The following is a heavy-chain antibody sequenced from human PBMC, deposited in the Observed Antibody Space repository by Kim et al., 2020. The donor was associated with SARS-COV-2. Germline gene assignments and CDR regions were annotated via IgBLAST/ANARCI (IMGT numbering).Heavy chain of an antibody. Sequence: GGSLRLSCAASGFTFSSYAMSWVRQAPGKGLEWVSAISGSGGSTYYADSVKGRFTISRDNSKNTLYLQMNSLRAEDTAVYYCAKDLRSSYVGTYYFDYWGQGTLVTVSS. V-gene: IGHV3-23*01. CDR3: AKDLRSSYVGTYYFDY. D-gene: IGHD5-18*01. J-gene: IGHJ4*02. CDR1: GFTFSSYA. CDR2: ISGSGGST.